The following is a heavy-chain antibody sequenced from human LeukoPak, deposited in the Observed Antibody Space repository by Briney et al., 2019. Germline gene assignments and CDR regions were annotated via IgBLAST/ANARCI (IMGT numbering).Heavy chain of an antibody. CDR2: ISYDGGNK. Sequence: GGSLRLSCAPSGFTFNIYTMHWVRQAPGKGLEWVAVISYDGGNKNYADSMKGRFTISRDNSKNTLYLQMNSLRPDDTAVYYCARGGGSSGWFYFDYWGQGTLVTVSS. D-gene: IGHD6-19*01. J-gene: IGHJ4*02. CDR1: GFTFNIYT. V-gene: IGHV3-30*04. CDR3: ARGGGSSGWFYFDY.